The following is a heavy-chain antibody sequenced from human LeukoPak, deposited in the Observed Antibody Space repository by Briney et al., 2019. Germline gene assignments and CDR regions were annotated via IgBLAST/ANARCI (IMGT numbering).Heavy chain of an antibody. V-gene: IGHV3-30-3*01. CDR2: ISYDGSNK. J-gene: IGHJ4*02. CDR1: GFTFSSYA. D-gene: IGHD3-16*01. Sequence: GGSLRLSCAASGFTFSSYAMHWVRQAPGKGLEWVAVISYDGSNKYYADSVKGRFTISRDNSKNTLYLQMNSLRAEDTAVYYCANKERGIPYDYWGQGTLVTVSS. CDR3: ANKERGIPYDY.